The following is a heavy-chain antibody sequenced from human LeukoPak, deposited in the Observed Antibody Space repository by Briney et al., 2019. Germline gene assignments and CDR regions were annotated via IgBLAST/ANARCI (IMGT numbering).Heavy chain of an antibody. CDR1: GFTFSRHW. J-gene: IGHJ4*02. D-gene: IGHD2-21*02. CDR2: IRSKAYGGTT. Sequence: GGSLRLSCAASGFTFSRHWMTWVRQAPGKGLEWVGFIRSKAYGGTTQYAASVKGRFTISRDDSKSIAYLQMNSLKTEDTALYYCTRPYCGGDCPTFDYWGQGTLVTVSS. CDR3: TRPYCGGDCPTFDY. V-gene: IGHV3-49*04.